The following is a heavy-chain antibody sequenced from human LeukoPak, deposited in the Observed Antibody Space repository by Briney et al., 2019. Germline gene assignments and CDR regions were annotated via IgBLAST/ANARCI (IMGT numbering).Heavy chain of an antibody. D-gene: IGHD6-6*01. J-gene: IGHJ4*02. Sequence: PGRSLRLSCAASGFTFSSYGMHWVRQAPGKGLEWVAVIWYDGSNKYHADSVKGRFTISRDNSKNTLYLQMNSLRAEDTAVYYCAIGAGEQLAQSFDYWGQGTLVNVSS. V-gene: IGHV3-33*01. CDR2: IWYDGSNK. CDR1: GFTFSSYG. CDR3: AIGAGEQLAQSFDY.